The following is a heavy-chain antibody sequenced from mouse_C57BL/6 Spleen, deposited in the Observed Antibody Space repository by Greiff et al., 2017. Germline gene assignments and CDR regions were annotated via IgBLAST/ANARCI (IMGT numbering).Heavy chain of an antibody. D-gene: IGHD1-1*01. CDR2: IDPSDSYT. CDR3: AFITTVGAY. J-gene: IGHJ3*01. CDR1: GYTFTSYW. Sequence: QVHVKQPGAELVMPGASVKLSCKASGYTFTSYWMHWVKQRPGQGLEWIGEIDPSDSYTNYNQKFKGKSTLTVDKSSSTAYMQLSSLTSEDSAVYYCAFITTVGAYWGQGTLVTVSA. V-gene: IGHV1-69*01.